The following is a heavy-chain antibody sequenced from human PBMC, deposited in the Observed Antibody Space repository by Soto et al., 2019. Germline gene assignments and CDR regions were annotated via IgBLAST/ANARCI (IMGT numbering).Heavy chain of an antibody. CDR2: ISTTNSYR. Sequence: QVQLVESGGGFVKPGGSLRLSCAASGVNFSDFYMTWIRQAPGKGLEWISYISTTNSYRDYADSVKGRFTISRDNDKNSLYLQMNSLRAEDTAVYYCARGHYGMDVWGQGTTVTVSS. CDR3: ARGHYGMDV. V-gene: IGHV3-11*05. J-gene: IGHJ6*02. CDR1: GVNFSDFY.